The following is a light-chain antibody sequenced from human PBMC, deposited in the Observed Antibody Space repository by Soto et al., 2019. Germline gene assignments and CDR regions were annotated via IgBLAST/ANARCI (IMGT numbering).Light chain of an antibody. J-gene: IGLJ2*01. CDR1: SSNIGSNT. CDR3: AAWDDSLNGPV. CDR2: SNT. Sequence: QLVLTQPPSASGTPGQRVTISCSGSSSNIGSNTVNWYQQLPGTAPKLLIYSNTQRPSGVPDRLSGSKSGTSASLAISGLQSEDEADYYCAAWDDSLNGPVFGGGTKLTVL. V-gene: IGLV1-44*01.